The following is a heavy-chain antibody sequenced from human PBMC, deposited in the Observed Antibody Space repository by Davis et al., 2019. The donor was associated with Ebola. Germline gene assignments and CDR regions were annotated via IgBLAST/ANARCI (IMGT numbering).Heavy chain of an antibody. J-gene: IGHJ5*02. CDR2: INHSGIT. Sequence: MPSQTLSPTFPLYGGSSSGNYWSWIRQPPGRGLEWIGEINHSGITNYNPSLKSRVTISVDTSKNQFSLKLRSVTAADTAVYYCARGPPPTGVDPWGQGTLVTVSS. D-gene: IGHD4-17*01. CDR1: GGSSSGNY. CDR3: ARGPPPTGVDP. V-gene: IGHV4-34*01.